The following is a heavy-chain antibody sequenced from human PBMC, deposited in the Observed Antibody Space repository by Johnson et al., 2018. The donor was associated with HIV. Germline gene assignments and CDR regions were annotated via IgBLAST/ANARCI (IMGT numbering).Heavy chain of an antibody. V-gene: IGHV3-74*01. CDR3: AREGPSERAGFDI. CDR2: ISSDGSST. Sequence: VQLVESGGGLVQPGGSLRLSCAASGFTFSSYDMHWVRQTTGKGLVWVSRISSDGSSTTYADSVKGRFTISRDNAKNTLYLQMNSLRAEDTAVYYCAREGPSERAGFDIWGQGTMVTVSS. CDR1: GFTFSSYD. J-gene: IGHJ3*02.